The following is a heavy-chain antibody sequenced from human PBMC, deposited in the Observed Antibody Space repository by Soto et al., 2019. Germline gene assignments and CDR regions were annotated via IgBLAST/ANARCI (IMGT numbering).Heavy chain of an antibody. CDR2: VYHNGRT. CDR3: ARDFAYFDS. J-gene: IGHJ4*02. Sequence: SEPLSLTCTVSGGSFKSGSYSWSWIRQPPGKGLEWIGYVYHNGRTRYNPSLKSRVSISMDKSKNQFSLNLDSVTAADTAVYFCARDFAYFDSWGKGTLVTVSS. V-gene: IGHV4-61*01. D-gene: IGHD3-3*01. CDR1: GGSFKSGSYS.